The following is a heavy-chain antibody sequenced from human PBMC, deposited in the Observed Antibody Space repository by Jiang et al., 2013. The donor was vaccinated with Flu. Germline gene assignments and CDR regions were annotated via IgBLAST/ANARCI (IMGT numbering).Heavy chain of an antibody. CDR2: IYHSGST. CDR3: AGDGRALVKEFDY. Sequence: GSGLVKPSETLSLTCAVSGYSISSGYYWGWIRQPPGKGLEWIGSIYHSGSTYYNPSLKSRVTISVDTSKNQFSLKLSSVTAADTAVYYCAGDGRALVKEFDYWGQGTLVTVSS. CDR1: GYSISSGYY. D-gene: IGHD1-14*01. J-gene: IGHJ4*02. V-gene: IGHV4-38-2*02.